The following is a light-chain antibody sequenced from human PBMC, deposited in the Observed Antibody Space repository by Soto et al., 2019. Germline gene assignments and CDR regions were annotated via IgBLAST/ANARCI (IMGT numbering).Light chain of an antibody. CDR1: QSINTF. V-gene: IGKV1-39*01. J-gene: IGKJ5*01. CDR3: QQSYSTPPT. Sequence: DIQVTQSPSSLSASVGDRVTITCRASQSINTFLNWYQQRPGKAPNLLIYGASNLQSGVPSRFSGSGSGTDFTLTISSLQPEDFATYYCQQSYSTPPTFGQGTRLEIK. CDR2: GAS.